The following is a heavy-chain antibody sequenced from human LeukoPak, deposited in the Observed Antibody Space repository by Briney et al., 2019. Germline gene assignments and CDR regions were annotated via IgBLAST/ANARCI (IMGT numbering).Heavy chain of an antibody. CDR1: GYTFTRYS. CDR2: INPSGGYT. CDR3: ARPRVEHDYDSSGAFDY. J-gene: IGHJ4*02. V-gene: IGHV1-46*01. D-gene: IGHD3-22*01. Sequence: GASVRVSCKASGYTFTRYSMHWVRQAPGQGLEWMGIINPSGGYTYNAQKFQGRVNMTRDTSTSTVYMVLSSLSSEDTAVYYCARPRVEHDYDSSGAFDYWGQGTLVTVSS.